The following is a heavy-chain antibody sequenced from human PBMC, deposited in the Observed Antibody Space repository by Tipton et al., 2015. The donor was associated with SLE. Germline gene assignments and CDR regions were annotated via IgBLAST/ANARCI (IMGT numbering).Heavy chain of an antibody. CDR2: IYYSGST. D-gene: IGHD6-6*01. CDR1: GGSISSSSYY. J-gene: IGHJ2*01. Sequence: TLSLTCTVSGGSISSSSYYWGWIRQPPGKGLEWIGSIYYSGSTYYNPSLKSRVTISVDTSKNQFSLKLPSVTAADTAVYYCAPSIAARPRDWYFDLWGRGPLVTVSS. CDR3: APSIAARPRDWYFDL. V-gene: IGHV4-39*01.